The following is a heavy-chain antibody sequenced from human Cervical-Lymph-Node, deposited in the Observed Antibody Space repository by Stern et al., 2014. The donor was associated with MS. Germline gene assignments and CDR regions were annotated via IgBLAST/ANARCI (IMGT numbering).Heavy chain of an antibody. V-gene: IGHV2-5*02. Sequence: ESGPALVKPTQTLTLTCTFSGFSLSTSGLGVGWIRQPPGEALEWLAYIYWDDQKRYSPSLKSRLTITKDTSKNKVVLTLTNVDPVDTATYYCAHRTAGPFDYWGQGTLVTVSS. CDR3: AHRTAGPFDY. CDR1: GFSLSTSGLG. CDR2: IYWDDQK. J-gene: IGHJ4*02.